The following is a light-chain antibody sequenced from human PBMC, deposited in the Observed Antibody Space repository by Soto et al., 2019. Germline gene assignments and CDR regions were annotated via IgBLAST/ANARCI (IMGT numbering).Light chain of an antibody. CDR2: AAS. V-gene: IGKV1-39*01. CDR1: QSISSY. Sequence: DIQMTQSPSSLSASVGDRVSSTCRASQSISSYLNWYQQKPGKAPKLLIYAASSLQSGVPSRFSGSGSGTDFTLVISSLQPEDFATYYCQQLNTYPVTFGGGTKVDIK. J-gene: IGKJ4*01. CDR3: QQLNTYPVT.